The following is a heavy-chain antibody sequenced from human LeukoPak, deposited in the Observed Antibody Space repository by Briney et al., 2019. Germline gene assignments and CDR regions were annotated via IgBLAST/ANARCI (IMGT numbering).Heavy chain of an antibody. D-gene: IGHD3-3*01. CDR2: INHSGST. CDR1: GGSFSGYY. Sequence: SETLSLTCAVYGGSFSGYYWSWIRQPPGKGLEWIGEINHSGSTNYNPSLQSRVTISVDTSKNQFSLKLSSVTAADTAVYYCARGAGRPRNYDFWSGYYPFDAFDIWGQGTMVTVSS. CDR3: ARGAGRPRNYDFWSGYYPFDAFDI. V-gene: IGHV4-34*01. J-gene: IGHJ3*02.